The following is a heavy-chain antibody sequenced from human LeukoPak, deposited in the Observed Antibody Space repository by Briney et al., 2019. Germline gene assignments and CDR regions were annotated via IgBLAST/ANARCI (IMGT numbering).Heavy chain of an antibody. CDR2: INHSGST. D-gene: IGHD3-3*02. Sequence: SETLSLTCAVCGGSFSGYYWSWIRQSPGKGLEWIGEINHSGSTNYNPSLKSRVTISVETSKNQFSLKLSSVTAADTAVYYCANSPFWSGFYYFDYWGQGTLVTVSS. CDR3: ANSPFWSGFYYFDY. V-gene: IGHV4-34*01. CDR1: GGSFSGYY. J-gene: IGHJ4*02.